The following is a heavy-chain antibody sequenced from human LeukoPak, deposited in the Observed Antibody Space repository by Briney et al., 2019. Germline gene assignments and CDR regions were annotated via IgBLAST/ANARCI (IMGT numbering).Heavy chain of an antibody. CDR2: IHPSGML. CDR3: SRGLDSRKLGY. D-gene: IGHD3-22*01. Sequence: TLSLTCTVSGASFSSGDQYWNWIRQSPGKGLEWIGSIHPSGMLYNNPSLESRVTISIDTSKNQFSLNLNSVTAADTAVYFRSRGLDSRKLGYWGQGTLVTVSS. CDR1: GASFSSGDQY. J-gene: IGHJ4*02. V-gene: IGHV4-30-4*08.